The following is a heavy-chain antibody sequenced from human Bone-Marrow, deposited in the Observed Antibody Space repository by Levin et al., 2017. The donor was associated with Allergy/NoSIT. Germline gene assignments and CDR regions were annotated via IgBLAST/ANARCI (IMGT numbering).Heavy chain of an antibody. J-gene: IGHJ4*02. CDR3: FCGSTSSYYFDY. CDR1: GDSISTSTYY. CDR2: VYFGTTS. V-gene: IGHV4-39*01. Sequence: SQTLSLTCSVSGDSISTSTYYWGWLRQTPGKGLEWIGTVYFGTTSYYNPSLKSRVTISVDASKNQFSLNLSSVTAADTAVFYCFCGSTSSYYFDYCGQGTLVTVSS. D-gene: IGHD2-2*01.